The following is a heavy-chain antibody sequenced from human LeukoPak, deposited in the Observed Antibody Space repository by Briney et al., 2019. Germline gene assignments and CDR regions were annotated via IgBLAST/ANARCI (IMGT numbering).Heavy chain of an antibody. V-gene: IGHV5-10-1*01. CDR1: GYSFTSYW. Sequence: GESLKISCKGSGYSFTSYWISWVRQMPGKGLEWTGRIDPSDSYTNYSPSFQGHVTISADKSISTAYLQWSSLKASDTAMYYCARLVVTATPNFDYWGQGTLVTVSS. D-gene: IGHD2-15*01. CDR3: ARLVVTATPNFDY. CDR2: IDPSDSYT. J-gene: IGHJ4*02.